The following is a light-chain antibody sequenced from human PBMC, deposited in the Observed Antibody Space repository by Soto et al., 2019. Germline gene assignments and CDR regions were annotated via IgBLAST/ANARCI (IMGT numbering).Light chain of an antibody. J-gene: IGKJ1*01. CDR2: DAS. CDR1: QRISSW. Sequence: DIQMTQSPSTLSASVGDKVTNTCRASQRISSWLAWYQQKPGKAPKLLIYDASNLESGVPSRFSGSESGTEFTLTISSLQPDDFATYYCQQYHDYWTFGQGTKVDI. CDR3: QQYHDYWT. V-gene: IGKV1-5*01.